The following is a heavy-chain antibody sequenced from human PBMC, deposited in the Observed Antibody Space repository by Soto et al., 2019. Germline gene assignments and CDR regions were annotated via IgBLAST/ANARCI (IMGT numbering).Heavy chain of an antibody. Sequence: GSLRLSCAASGFTFSSYSMNWVRQAPGKGLEWVSSISSSSSYIYYADSVKGRFTISRDNAKNSLYLQMNSLRAEDTAVYYCASPVRHCSSTSCYAFDIWGQGTMVTVSS. D-gene: IGHD2-2*01. CDR2: ISSSSSYI. CDR3: ASPVRHCSSTSCYAFDI. V-gene: IGHV3-21*01. CDR1: GFTFSSYS. J-gene: IGHJ3*02.